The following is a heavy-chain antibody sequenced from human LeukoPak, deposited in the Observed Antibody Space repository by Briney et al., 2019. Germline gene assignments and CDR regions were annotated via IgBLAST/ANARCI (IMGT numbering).Heavy chain of an antibody. CDR3: ARGWKAGYYYYYMDV. D-gene: IGHD1-1*01. CDR1: GYTFTSYY. Sequence: ASVKVSCKASGYTFTSYYMHWVRQAPGQGLEWMGIINPSGGSTSYAQKFQGRVTITADESTSTAYMELSSLRSEDTAVYYCARGWKAGYYYYYMDVWGKGTTVTVSS. J-gene: IGHJ6*03. V-gene: IGHV1-46*01. CDR2: INPSGGST.